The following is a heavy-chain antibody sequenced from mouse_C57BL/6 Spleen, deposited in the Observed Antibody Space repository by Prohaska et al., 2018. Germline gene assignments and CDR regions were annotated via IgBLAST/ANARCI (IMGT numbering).Heavy chain of an antibody. CDR3: TPDSSGYPGAY. Sequence: EVQLQQSGAELVRPGASVKLSCTASGFNIKDDYMHWVKQRPEQGLEWIGWIDPEKGDSEYASKVQGKATRTADKSSNTAYLQLSSLTSEDTAVYYCTPDSSGYPGAYWGQGTLVTVSA. CDR1: GFNIKDDY. V-gene: IGHV14-4*01. J-gene: IGHJ3*01. D-gene: IGHD3-2*02. CDR2: IDPEKGDS.